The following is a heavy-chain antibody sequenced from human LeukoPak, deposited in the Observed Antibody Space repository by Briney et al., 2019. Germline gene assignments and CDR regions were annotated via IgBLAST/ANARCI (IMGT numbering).Heavy chain of an antibody. D-gene: IGHD3-16*01. CDR2: IIPILGIA. CDR3: ARGGPILGGRFDY. V-gene: IGHV1-69*04. Sequence: WASVKVSCKASGGTFSSYAISWVRQAPGQGLEWMGRIIPILGIANYAQKFQGRVTITADKSTSTAYMELSSLRSEDTAVYYCARGGPILGGRFDYWGQGTLVTVSS. CDR1: GGTFSSYA. J-gene: IGHJ4*02.